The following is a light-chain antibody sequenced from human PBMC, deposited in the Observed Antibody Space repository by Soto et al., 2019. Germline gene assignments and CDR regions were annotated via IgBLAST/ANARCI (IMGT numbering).Light chain of an antibody. CDR1: QSVSSY. CDR2: GGS. V-gene: IGKV1-39*01. CDR3: QQTYSTPQT. J-gene: IGKJ1*01. Sequence: DIQMTQSPSSLSASVGDRVTITCRASQSVSSYFNWYQQKPGKAPELLIYGGSFLQSGVPSRFSGSGSGTDFTLTISSLQPEDFATYYCQQTYSTPQTFGQGTKVEI.